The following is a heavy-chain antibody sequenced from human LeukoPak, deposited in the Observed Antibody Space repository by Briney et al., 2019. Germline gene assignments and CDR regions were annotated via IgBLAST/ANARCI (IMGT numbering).Heavy chain of an antibody. V-gene: IGHV3-33*01. CDR1: GLTFSNNA. D-gene: IGHD6-19*01. CDR2: IWHDGSKK. CDR3: ARERIAVAGYYYYYMDV. J-gene: IGHJ6*03. Sequence: GGSLRLFCAASGLTFSNNAMHWVRQAPGKGLEWVAFIWHDGSKKYYADSVKGRFTISRDQSKNTLYLQMNSLRAEDTAVYYCARERIAVAGYYYYYMDVWGKGTTVTVSS.